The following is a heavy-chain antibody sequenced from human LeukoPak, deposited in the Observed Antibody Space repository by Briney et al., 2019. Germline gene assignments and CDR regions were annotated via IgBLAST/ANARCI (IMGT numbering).Heavy chain of an antibody. CDR3: AKGLSGATY. J-gene: IGHJ4*02. CDR1: GFTFSNYA. D-gene: IGHD1-26*01. V-gene: IGHV3-23*01. Sequence: GGSLRLSCAASGFTFSNYAMSWVRQAPGKGLEWVSSISGGGGSTYYADSVKGRFTISRDNSENTLYLQMNSLRAGDTAVYYCAKGLSGATYWGQGTLVTVSS. CDR2: ISGGGGST.